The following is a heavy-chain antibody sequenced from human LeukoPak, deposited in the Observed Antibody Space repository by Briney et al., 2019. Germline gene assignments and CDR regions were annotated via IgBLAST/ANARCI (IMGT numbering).Heavy chain of an antibody. Sequence: GGSLRLSCAASGFTFSRHWMSWVRQAPGKGLEWVANIKEDGSDKYYVDSVKGRFTISRDNAQNSVYLQMNSLRAEDTAVYYCARDARDGYYDSITKGIPFDYWGQGTLVTVSS. J-gene: IGHJ4*02. CDR3: ARDARDGYYDSITKGIPFDY. CDR2: IKEDGSDK. V-gene: IGHV3-7*01. D-gene: IGHD3-22*01. CDR1: GFTFSRHW.